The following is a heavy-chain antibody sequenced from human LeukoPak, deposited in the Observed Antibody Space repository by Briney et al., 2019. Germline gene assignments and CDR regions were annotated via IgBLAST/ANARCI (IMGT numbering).Heavy chain of an antibody. Sequence: ASVKVSCKASGYTFTSYGISWVRQAPGQGLEWMGWISAYNGNTNYAQKLQGRVTMTTDTSTSTAYMELRSLRSDDTAVYYCASVAAGISRYHAFDIWGQGTMVTVSS. CDR1: GYTFTSYG. V-gene: IGHV1-18*01. D-gene: IGHD6-13*01. J-gene: IGHJ3*02. CDR2: ISAYNGNT. CDR3: ASVAAGISRYHAFDI.